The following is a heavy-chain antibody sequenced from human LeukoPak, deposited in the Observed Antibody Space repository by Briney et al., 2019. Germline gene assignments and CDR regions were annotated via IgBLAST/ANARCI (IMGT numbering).Heavy chain of an antibody. CDR3: ASGPPFLKYFEY. V-gene: IGHV3-23*01. CDR2: ISVGAEYI. D-gene: IGHD3-3*01. Sequence: PGGSLRLSCAASGFTFSSYAMHWVRQAPGKGLEWVSTISVGAEYIFYADSVKGRFTISRDDSNNALYLQMHSPRAEDTALYYCASGPPFLKYFEYWGQGTLVTVSS. CDR1: GFTFSSYA. J-gene: IGHJ4*02.